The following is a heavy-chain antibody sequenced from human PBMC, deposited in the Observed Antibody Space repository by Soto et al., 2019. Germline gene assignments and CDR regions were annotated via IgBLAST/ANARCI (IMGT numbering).Heavy chain of an antibody. Sequence: QVQLQESGPGLVKPSQTLSLTCTVSGGSISSGGYYWSWIRQHPGKGLEWIGYIYYSGSTYYNPSLKRRVTISVDTSKNQFSLNLTSVTAADTAVYYCARERIAAAAIYWGQGTLVTVSS. CDR2: IYYSGST. V-gene: IGHV4-31*03. CDR1: GGSISSGGYY. D-gene: IGHD6-13*01. J-gene: IGHJ4*02. CDR3: ARERIAAAAIY.